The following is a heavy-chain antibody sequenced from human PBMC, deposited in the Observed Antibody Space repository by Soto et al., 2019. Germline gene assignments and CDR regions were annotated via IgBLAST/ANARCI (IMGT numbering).Heavy chain of an antibody. CDR2: IYHSGST. CDR3: ARGVAVAGKGDYYYGMDV. V-gene: IGHV4-30-2*01. CDR1: GGSISSGGYS. Sequence: SETLSLTCAVSGGSISSGGYSWSWIRQPPGKGLEWIGYIYHSGSTYYNTPLKSRVTKSVDRSKKQLSLKLSSVTAADTAVYYCARGVAVAGKGDYYYGMDVWGQGTTVTVSS. J-gene: IGHJ6*02. D-gene: IGHD6-19*01.